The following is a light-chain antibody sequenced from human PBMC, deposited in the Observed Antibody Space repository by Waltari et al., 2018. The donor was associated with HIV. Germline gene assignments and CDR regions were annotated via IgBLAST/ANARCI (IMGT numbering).Light chain of an antibody. Sequence: EIVLPQSPGTLSLSPGERATLTCRASQSVTGSHLAWYQQRPGQPPRLLVYGASSRATGIPDRFSGSGSGTDFTLTITRLEPEDFAVYYCHQYAGLPRTFGQGTKLEIK. J-gene: IGKJ2*01. V-gene: IGKV3-20*01. CDR3: HQYAGLPRT. CDR2: GAS. CDR1: QSVTGSH.